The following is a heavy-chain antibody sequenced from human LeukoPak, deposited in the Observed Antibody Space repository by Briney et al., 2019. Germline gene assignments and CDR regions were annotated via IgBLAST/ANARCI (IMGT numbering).Heavy chain of an antibody. V-gene: IGHV3-43*01. J-gene: IGHJ4*02. D-gene: IGHD2-21*02. Sequence: GGCLRLSCAASGFTFDRFTIHWVRQTPGKGLEWVSLINRRGHTFYADSVKGRFTISRDNSGNSVFLQMNSLRPEDTALYHCAKEVDCPSDCLFFHSWGQGTLVTVSS. CDR3: AKEVDCPSDCLFFHS. CDR2: INRRGHT. CDR1: GFTFDRFT.